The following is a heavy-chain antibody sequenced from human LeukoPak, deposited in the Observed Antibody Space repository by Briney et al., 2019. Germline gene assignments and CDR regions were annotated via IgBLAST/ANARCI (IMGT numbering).Heavy chain of an antibody. J-gene: IGHJ6*03. CDR2: IYTSGST. V-gene: IGHV4-4*09. Sequence: PSETLSLTCIVSGGSISSYYWSWIRQPPGKGLEWIGYIYTSGSTNYNPSLKSRVTISVDTSKNQFSLKLSSATAADTAVYYCASLSVDTAMVPKAYYYMDVWGKGTTVTVSS. D-gene: IGHD5-18*01. CDR1: GGSISSYY. CDR3: ASLSVDTAMVPKAYYYMDV.